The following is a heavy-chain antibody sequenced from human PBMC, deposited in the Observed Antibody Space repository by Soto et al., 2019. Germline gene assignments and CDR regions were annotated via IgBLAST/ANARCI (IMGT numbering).Heavy chain of an antibody. CDR3: ARGGKMFPDV. V-gene: IGHV4-59*01. Sequence: QVQLQESGPGLVKPSETLSLTCTVSGGSISSYYRSWIRQPPGKGLEWIGYIYYSGSTNYNPSRKSRVTISVDTSKNQFSLKLSSVTAADPAVYYCARGGKMFPDVWGQGTTVTVSS. CDR2: IYYSGST. J-gene: IGHJ6*02. D-gene: IGHD3-10*02. CDR1: GGSISSYY.